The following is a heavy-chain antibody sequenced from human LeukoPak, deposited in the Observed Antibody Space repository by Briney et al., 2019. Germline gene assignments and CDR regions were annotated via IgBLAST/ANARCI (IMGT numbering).Heavy chain of an antibody. V-gene: IGHV4-31*03. J-gene: IGHJ6*02. CDR2: IYYSGST. CDR1: GGSISSGGYY. Sequence: SETLSLTCTVSGGSISSGGYYWSWIRQHPGKGLEWIGYIYYSGSTYYNPSLKSRVTISVDTSKNQFSLKLSSVTAADTAVYYCARLPYSTDSSGWYPYYYYGMDVWGQGTTVTVSS. D-gene: IGHD6-19*01. CDR3: ARLPYSTDSSGWYPYYYYGMDV.